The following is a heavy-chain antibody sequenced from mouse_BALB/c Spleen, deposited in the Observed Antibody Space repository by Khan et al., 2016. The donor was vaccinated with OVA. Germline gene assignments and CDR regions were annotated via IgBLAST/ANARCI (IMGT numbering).Heavy chain of an antibody. CDR3: TRPSYYGNPWFTY. CDR2: ISSTGTYT. CDR1: GFAFNSYD. J-gene: IGHJ3*01. D-gene: IGHD2-10*01. V-gene: IGHV5-9*02. Sequence: EVKLVESGGGLVKPGGSLKLSCAASGFAFNSYDMSWVRQTPEKRLEWVATISSTGTYTYYPDSVKGRFPISRDTARNPWCLQMSSLRSEDTALYYCTRPSYYGNPWFTYWGQGTLVTVSA.